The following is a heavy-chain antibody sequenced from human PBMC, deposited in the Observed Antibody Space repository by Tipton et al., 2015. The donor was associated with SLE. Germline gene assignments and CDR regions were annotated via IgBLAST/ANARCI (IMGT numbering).Heavy chain of an antibody. V-gene: IGHV4-34*01. J-gene: IGHJ4*02. CDR1: GGSISGYY. CDR3: ARVALETTYLYTVISLDY. CDR2: INHSGST. Sequence: TLSLTCTVSGGSISGYYWSWIRQPPGKGLEWIGEINHSGSTNYNPSLKSRVTISVDTSKNQFSLKLSSVTAADTAVYYCARVALETTYLYTVISLDYWGQGTLVTVSS. D-gene: IGHD4-17*01.